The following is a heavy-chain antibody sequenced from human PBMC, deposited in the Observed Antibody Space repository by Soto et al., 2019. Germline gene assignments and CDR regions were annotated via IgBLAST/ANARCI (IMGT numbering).Heavy chain of an antibody. J-gene: IGHJ6*02. CDR2: IIPIFGTP. CDR3: ARSTIGDYYYYGLDV. CDR1: GGTVSSYG. Sequence: QVQLVQSGAEVKKPGSSVKVSCKASGGTVSSYGISWVRQAPGQGLEWMGGIIPIFGTPNYAQKFQGRITITADGYTSTAYVELSSLRSEDTAVYYCARSTIGDYYYYGLDVWGQGTTVTVSS. D-gene: IGHD2-2*01. V-gene: IGHV1-69*12.